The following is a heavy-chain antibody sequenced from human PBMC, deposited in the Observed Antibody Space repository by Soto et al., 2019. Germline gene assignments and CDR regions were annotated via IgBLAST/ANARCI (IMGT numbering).Heavy chain of an antibody. CDR3: ARDSYMRGVRYFDWLSSLDD. CDR2: IWYDGSNK. J-gene: IGHJ4*02. CDR1: GFTFSSYG. Sequence: GGSLRLSCAASGFTFSSYGMHWVRQAPGKGLEWVAVIWYDGSNKYYADSVKGRFTISRDNSKNTLYLQMNSLRAEDTAVYYCARDSYMRGVRYFDWLSSLDDWGQGTLVTVSS. D-gene: IGHD3-9*01. V-gene: IGHV3-33*01.